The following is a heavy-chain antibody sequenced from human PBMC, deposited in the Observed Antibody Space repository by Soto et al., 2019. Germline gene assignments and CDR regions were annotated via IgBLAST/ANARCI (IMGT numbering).Heavy chain of an antibody. CDR3: ARCNSSSWYDYYYYYMDV. Sequence: QVQLVASGGGLVKPGGSLRLSCAASGFTFSDYYMSWIRQAPGKGLEWVSYISSSGSTIYYADSVKGRFTISRDNAKNSLYLQMNSLRAEDTAVYYCARCNSSSWYDYYYYYMDVWGKGTTVTVSS. CDR2: ISSSGSTI. D-gene: IGHD6-13*01. J-gene: IGHJ6*03. V-gene: IGHV3-11*01. CDR1: GFTFSDYY.